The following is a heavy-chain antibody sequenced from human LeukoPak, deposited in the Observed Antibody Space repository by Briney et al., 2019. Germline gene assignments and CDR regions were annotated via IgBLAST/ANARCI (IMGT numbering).Heavy chain of an antibody. D-gene: IGHD2-15*01. CDR2: ISYDGSNK. J-gene: IGHJ4*02. V-gene: IGHV3-30*03. Sequence: GGSLRLSCAASGFTFSSYGMHWVRQAPGKGLEWVAVISYDGSNKYYADSVKGRFTISRDNSKNTLYLQMNSLRAEDTAVYYCATSNQVVAATRGTDYWGQGTLATVSS. CDR3: ATSNQVVAATRGTDY. CDR1: GFTFSSYG.